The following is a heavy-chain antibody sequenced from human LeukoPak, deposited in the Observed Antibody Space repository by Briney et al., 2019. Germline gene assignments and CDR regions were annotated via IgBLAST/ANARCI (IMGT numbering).Heavy chain of an antibody. Sequence: GASVKVSCKASGYTFTGYYMHWVRQAPGQGLEWMERINPNSGGTNYAQKFQGRVTMTRDTSISTAYMELSRLRSDDTAVYYCARDQGYCSSTSCPPEAFDIWGQGTMVTVSS. J-gene: IGHJ3*02. CDR2: INPNSGGT. V-gene: IGHV1-2*06. CDR1: GYTFTGYY. CDR3: ARDQGYCSSTSCPPEAFDI. D-gene: IGHD2-2*01.